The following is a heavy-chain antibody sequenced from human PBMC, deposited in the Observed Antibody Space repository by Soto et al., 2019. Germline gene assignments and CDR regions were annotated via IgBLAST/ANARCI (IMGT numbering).Heavy chain of an antibody. CDR2: INAGNGNT. CDR3: ARPYGDWPDLYGMDV. D-gene: IGHD4-17*01. J-gene: IGHJ6*02. V-gene: IGHV1-3*01. Sequence: ASVKVSCKASGYTFTSYAMHWVRQAPGQRLEWMGWINAGNGNTKYSQKFQGRVTITRDTSASTAYMELSSLRSEDTAVYYCARPYGDWPDLYGMDVWGQGTTVTVSS. CDR1: GYTFTSYA.